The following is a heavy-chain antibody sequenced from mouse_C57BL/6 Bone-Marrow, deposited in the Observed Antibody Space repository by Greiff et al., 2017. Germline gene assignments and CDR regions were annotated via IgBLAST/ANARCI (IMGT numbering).Heavy chain of an antibody. V-gene: IGHV1-63*01. D-gene: IGHD1-1*01. CDR3: ARSPPYYYGSSCGWYFDV. Sequence: QVQLQQSGAELVRPGTSVQMSCKASGYTFTHYWIGWAKQRPGHGLEWIGDIYPGGGYTNYNEKFKGKATLTADKSSSTAYMQFSSLTSEDSAIYYCARSPPYYYGSSCGWYFDVWGTGTTVTVSS. CDR1: GYTFTHYW. CDR2: IYPGGGYT. J-gene: IGHJ1*03.